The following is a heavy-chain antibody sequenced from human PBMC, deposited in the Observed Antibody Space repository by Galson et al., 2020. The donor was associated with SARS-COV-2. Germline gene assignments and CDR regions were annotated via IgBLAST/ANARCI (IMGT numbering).Heavy chain of an antibody. D-gene: IGHD3-22*01. Sequence: GGSLRLSCAASGFAFSTYSMNWVRQAPGKGLEWVSYISSSSRSTYYADPVKGRFTISRDNAKNSLYLQLNSLRDEDTAVYYCARGYYDESGYPYTPDYWGQGTLVTVSS. CDR3: ARGYYDESGYPYTPDY. J-gene: IGHJ4*02. CDR1: GFAFSTYS. CDR2: ISSSSRST. V-gene: IGHV3-48*02.